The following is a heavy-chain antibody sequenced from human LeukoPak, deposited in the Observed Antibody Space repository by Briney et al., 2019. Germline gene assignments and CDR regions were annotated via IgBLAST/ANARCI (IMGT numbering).Heavy chain of an antibody. CDR2: ISSSSSTI. V-gene: IGHV3-48*02. CDR3: ARGGGARPDY. CDR1: GFTFSSYG. D-gene: IGHD3-10*01. J-gene: IGHJ4*02. Sequence: GGSLRLSCTASGFTFSSYGMNWVRQAPGKGLKWVSYISSSSSTINYADSVKGRFTISRDNAKNSLFLQMNSLRDEDTAMYYCARGGGARPDYWGQGTLVTVSS.